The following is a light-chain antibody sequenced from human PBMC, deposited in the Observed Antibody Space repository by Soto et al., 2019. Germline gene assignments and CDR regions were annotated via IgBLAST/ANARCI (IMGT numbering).Light chain of an antibody. CDR2: GTS. V-gene: IGKV3-20*01. CDR3: QQYISWT. CDR1: QTISSNY. Sequence: DIVLTQSPGTLSVSPGERATLSCRASQTISSNYLAWYQQKPGQPPSLLIYGTSSRATGIPDRFSGSGSGTDFTLTISRLEPEDSAIYYCQQYISWTFGQGNKVEIK. J-gene: IGKJ1*01.